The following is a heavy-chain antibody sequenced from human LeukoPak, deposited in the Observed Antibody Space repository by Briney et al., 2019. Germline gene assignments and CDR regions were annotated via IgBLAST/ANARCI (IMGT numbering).Heavy chain of an antibody. D-gene: IGHD1-26*01. CDR3: ARDRMTVVGATGAFDI. CDR1: GGSFSSYY. CDR2: IYYSGST. V-gene: IGHV4-59*01. J-gene: IGHJ3*02. Sequence: SETLSLTCAVYGGSFSSYYWSWIRQPPGKGLEWIGYIYYSGSTNYNPSLKSRVTISVDTSKNQFSLKLSSVTAADTAVYYCARDRMTVVGATGAFDIWGQGTMVTVSS.